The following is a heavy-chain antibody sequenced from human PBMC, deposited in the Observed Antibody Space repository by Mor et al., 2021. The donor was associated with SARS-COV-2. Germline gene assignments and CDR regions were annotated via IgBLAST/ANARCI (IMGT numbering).Heavy chain of an antibody. Sequence: KSRVTISVDTSKNQFSLKLSSVTAADTAVYYCATPHGGTLYYYFGMDVWGQGTTVTVSS. CDR3: ATPHGGTLYYYFGMDV. J-gene: IGHJ6*02. V-gene: IGHV4-39*07. D-gene: IGHD2-15*01.